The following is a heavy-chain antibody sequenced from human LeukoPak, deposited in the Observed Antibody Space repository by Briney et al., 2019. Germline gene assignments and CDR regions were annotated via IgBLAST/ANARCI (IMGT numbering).Heavy chain of an antibody. D-gene: IGHD7-27*01. CDR2: IYYSGST. V-gene: IGHV4-59*12. CDR1: GGSISSYY. J-gene: IGHJ4*02. Sequence: SETLSLTCTVSGGSISSYYWSWIRQPPGKGLEWIGYIYYSGSTNYNPSLKSRVTISVDTSKNQFSLKLSSVTAADTAVYYCARDFRRPWGYWGQGTLVTVSS. CDR3: ARDFRRPWGY.